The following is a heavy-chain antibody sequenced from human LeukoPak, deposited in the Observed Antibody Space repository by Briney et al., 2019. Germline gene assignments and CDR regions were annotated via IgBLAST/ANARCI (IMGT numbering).Heavy chain of an antibody. D-gene: IGHD4-17*01. CDR3: ARESFTTVTSATDAFDI. Sequence: GASVKVSCKASGYTFTSYYMHWVRQAPGQGLEWMGLINPTGGSTGCAQKFQGRVTMTRDTSISTAYMELSRLRSDDTAVYYCARESFTTVTSATDAFDIWGQGTMVTVSS. CDR1: GYTFTSYY. CDR2: INPTGGST. J-gene: IGHJ3*02. V-gene: IGHV1-2*06.